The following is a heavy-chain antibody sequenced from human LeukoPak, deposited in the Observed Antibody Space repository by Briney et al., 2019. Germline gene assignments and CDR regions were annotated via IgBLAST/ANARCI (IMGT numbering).Heavy chain of an antibody. Sequence: PSETLSLTCTVSGYSISSGYYWGWIRQPPGRGLEWIGSIYHSGSTYYNPSLKSRVTISVDTSKNQFSLKLSSVTAADTAVYYCARETYYYDSSDYWGQGTLVTVSS. V-gene: IGHV4-38-2*02. CDR2: IYHSGST. CDR1: GYSISSGYY. CDR3: ARETYYYDSSDY. J-gene: IGHJ4*02. D-gene: IGHD3-22*01.